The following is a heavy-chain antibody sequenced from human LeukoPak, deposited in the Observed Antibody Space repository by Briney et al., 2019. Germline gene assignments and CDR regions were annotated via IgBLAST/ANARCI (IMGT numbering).Heavy chain of an antibody. D-gene: IGHD3-10*01. V-gene: IGHV3-23*01. CDR2: IDGSGTTA. J-gene: IGHJ5*02. CDR1: GFTFSTNA. CDR3: ARDWHYYGSGSYSSSTDP. Sequence: GGSLRLSCAASGFTFSTNAMSWVRQAPGKGLEWVSAIDGSGTTAYYADSVKGRFTISRDNAKNSLYLQMNSLRAEDTAVYYCARDWHYYGSGSYSSSTDPWGQGTLVTVSS.